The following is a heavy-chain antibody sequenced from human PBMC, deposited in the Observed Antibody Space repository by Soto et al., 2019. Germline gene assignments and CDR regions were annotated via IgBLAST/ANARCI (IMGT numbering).Heavy chain of an antibody. V-gene: IGHV3-23*01. CDR1: GFTFSSYA. CDR2: ISGSGGST. D-gene: IGHD4-17*01. CDR3: AKEKTTVTTDDAFDI. J-gene: IGHJ3*02. Sequence: GGALRHSWGGSGFTFSSYAMSWGRQGPGKGLEWVSAISGSGGSTYYADSVKGRFTISRDNSKNTLYLQMNSLRAEDTAVYYCAKEKTTVTTDDAFDIWGQGTMVTVSS.